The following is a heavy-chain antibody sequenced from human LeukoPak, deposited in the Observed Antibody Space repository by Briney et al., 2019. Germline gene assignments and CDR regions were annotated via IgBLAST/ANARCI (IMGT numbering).Heavy chain of an antibody. CDR3: ARDYTTVIPYVQIDY. CDR1: GFTFSSYS. J-gene: IGHJ4*02. V-gene: IGHV3-21*01. Sequence: GGSLRLSCAASGFTFSSYSMNWVRQAPGKGLEWVSSISSSSSYIYYADSVKGRFTISRDNAKNSLYLQMNSLRAEDTAVYYCARDYTTVIPYVQIDYWGQGTLVTVSS. D-gene: IGHD4-17*01. CDR2: ISSSSSYI.